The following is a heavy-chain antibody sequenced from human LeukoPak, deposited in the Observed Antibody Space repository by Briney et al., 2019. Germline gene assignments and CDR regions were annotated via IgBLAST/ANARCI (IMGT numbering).Heavy chain of an antibody. V-gene: IGHV4-39*01. Sequence: SETLSLTCTVSGGSISSSSYYWGWIRQPPGKGLEWIGSIYYSGSTYYNPSLKSRVTISIDTSKTQFSLKLSSVTAADTAVYYCARLIDYDYVWEYWGQGTLVTVSS. D-gene: IGHD3-16*01. CDR2: IYYSGST. J-gene: IGHJ4*02. CDR1: GGSISSSSYY. CDR3: ARLIDYDYVWEY.